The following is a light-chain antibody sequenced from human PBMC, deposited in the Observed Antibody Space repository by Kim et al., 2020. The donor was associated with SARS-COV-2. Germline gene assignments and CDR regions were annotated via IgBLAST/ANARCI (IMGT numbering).Light chain of an antibody. V-gene: IGKV1-39*01. CDR2: SVS. CDR1: QSIGSSY. Sequence: SVGDRVTITCRASQSIGSSYLNWYVQKPGKAPKLLIYSVSSLEDGVPSRFSGSGSGTDFTLTISSLQAEDFATYYCQQSYNTPYTFGQGTKVDIK. J-gene: IGKJ2*01. CDR3: QQSYNTPYT.